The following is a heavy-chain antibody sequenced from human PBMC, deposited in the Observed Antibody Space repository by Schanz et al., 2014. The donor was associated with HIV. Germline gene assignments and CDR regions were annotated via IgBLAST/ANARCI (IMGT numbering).Heavy chain of an antibody. CDR3: ARDRPVIVGATRADGGTDFDY. D-gene: IGHD1-26*01. J-gene: IGHJ4*02. Sequence: QVQLVQSGPEVKKPGASVKVSCKAFGYTFISYGISWVRQAPGQGLEWMGWISAYNGNTNYAQKFQGRLTMTTDTSTSTAYMELRSLRSDDTAVYYCARDRPVIVGATRADGGTDFDYWGQGTLVTVSS. CDR1: GYTFISYG. CDR2: ISAYNGNT. V-gene: IGHV1-18*01.